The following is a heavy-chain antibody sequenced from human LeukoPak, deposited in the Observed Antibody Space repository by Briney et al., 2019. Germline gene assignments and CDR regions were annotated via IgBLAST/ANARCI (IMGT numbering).Heavy chain of an antibody. D-gene: IGHD3-22*01. CDR2: INPNTGGT. J-gene: IGHJ4*02. CDR1: GYTFTGYY. V-gene: IGHV1-2*02. CDR3: ATSIGDYYDSSALDY. Sequence: ASXXVSCKASGYTFTGYYIHWVRQAPGQGLEWKGWINPNTGGTNYAQKFQGRVTMTRDTSISTANMELSRLRSDDTAVYFCATSIGDYYDSSALDYWGQGTLVTVSS.